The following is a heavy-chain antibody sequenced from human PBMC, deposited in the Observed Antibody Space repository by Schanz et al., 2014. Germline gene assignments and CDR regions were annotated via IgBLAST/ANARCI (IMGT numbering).Heavy chain of an antibody. CDR3: ARGGDYIVVLVAVTREYYYHAMDV. V-gene: IGHV1-69*04. CDR1: GGTFSSYA. J-gene: IGHJ6*02. Sequence: QVPLVQSGAEVKKPGSSVKVSCKASGGTFSSYAFSWVRQAPGQGLEWMGKIIPILGMENYAQKFQGGVPITADISTSTAFMDLSSLRSDDTAVYYCARGGDYIVVLVAVTREYYYHAMDVWGQGTTVTVTS. CDR2: IIPILGME. D-gene: IGHD2-15*01.